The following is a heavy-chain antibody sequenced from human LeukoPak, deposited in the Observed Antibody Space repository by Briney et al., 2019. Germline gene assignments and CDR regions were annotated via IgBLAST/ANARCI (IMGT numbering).Heavy chain of an antibody. CDR1: GFSFSDYY. J-gene: IGHJ2*01. CDR2: ISSNGTVS. V-gene: IGHV3-11*01. D-gene: IGHD3-22*01. Sequence: PGGSLRLSCAASGFSFSDYYMSWIRQPPGKGLEWISYISSNGTVSLYADSVKGRFTISRDNAKTSFYLQMHSLRAADTAVYYCARVLRDYYDTSGYNYWYFDFWGRGTLVTVSS. CDR3: ARVLRDYYDTSGYNYWYFDF.